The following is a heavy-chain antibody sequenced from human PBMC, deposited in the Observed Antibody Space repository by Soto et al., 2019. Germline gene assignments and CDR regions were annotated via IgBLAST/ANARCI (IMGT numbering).Heavy chain of an antibody. CDR1: GYTFTSYG. J-gene: IGHJ4*02. V-gene: IGHV1-18*01. D-gene: IGHD6-6*01. CDR3: AREREIEYSSSLDY. Sequence: ASVKVSCTASGYTFTSYGISWVRQAPGQGLEWMGWISPYNGNTNYAQKIQGRVTMTTDTSTSTVYMELSSPRSEDTAVYYCAREREIEYSSSLDYWGQRTLVT. CDR2: ISPYNGNT.